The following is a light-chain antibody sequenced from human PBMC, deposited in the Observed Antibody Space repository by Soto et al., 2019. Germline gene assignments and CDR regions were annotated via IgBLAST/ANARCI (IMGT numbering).Light chain of an antibody. CDR3: CSCVGSSTWV. Sequence: QSALTQPASVSGSPGQSITISCTGISSDVGTYNVVSWYQQHPGKAPKVIIYEGSQRPSGVSNRFSASKSGSTASLTISGLQAEDEADYYCCSCVGSSTWVFGGGTKLTVL. V-gene: IGLV2-23*01. CDR2: EGS. J-gene: IGLJ3*02. CDR1: SSDVGTYNV.